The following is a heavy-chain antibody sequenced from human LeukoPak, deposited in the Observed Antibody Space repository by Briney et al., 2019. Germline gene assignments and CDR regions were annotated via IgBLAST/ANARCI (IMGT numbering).Heavy chain of an antibody. D-gene: IGHD6-19*01. CDR1: GFTFSSYA. V-gene: IGHV3-23*01. J-gene: IGHJ4*02. Sequence: GGSLRLSCAASGFTFSSYAMSWVRQAPGKGLEWVSAISGSGGSTYYADSVKGRFTISRDNSKNTLYLQMNSLRAEDTAVYYCAKGGRGWYLENYYFDYWGQGTLVTVSS. CDR2: ISGSGGST. CDR3: AKGGRGWYLENYYFDY.